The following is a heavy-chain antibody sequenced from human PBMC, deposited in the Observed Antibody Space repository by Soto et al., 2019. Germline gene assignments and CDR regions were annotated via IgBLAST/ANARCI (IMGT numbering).Heavy chain of an antibody. CDR1: GGTFSSYA. J-gene: IGHJ6*02. CDR2: IIPIFGTA. Sequence: QVQLVQSGAEVKKPGSSVKFSCMASGGTFSSYAISWVRQAPGQGLEWIGGIIPIFGTANYAQKFQGRVTITADESTSTAYMELSSLRSEDTAVYYCARDAYYYDSSDESYYYGMAVWGQGTTVTVSS. V-gene: IGHV1-69*01. D-gene: IGHD3-22*01. CDR3: ARDAYYYDSSDESYYYGMAV.